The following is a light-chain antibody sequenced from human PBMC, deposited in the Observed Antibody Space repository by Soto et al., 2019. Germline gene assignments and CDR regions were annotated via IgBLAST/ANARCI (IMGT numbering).Light chain of an antibody. V-gene: IGKV3-20*01. Sequence: EIVLTQSPGTLSLSPGERATLSCRASQSVSNNYLAWYQQKPGQAPRLLIYGASNRATGSPDRFSVSGSGRDFTLTISRLEPEDFAVYYCQQYGSSGTCGQGTKVEMK. CDR1: QSVSNNY. J-gene: IGKJ1*01. CDR2: GAS. CDR3: QQYGSSGT.